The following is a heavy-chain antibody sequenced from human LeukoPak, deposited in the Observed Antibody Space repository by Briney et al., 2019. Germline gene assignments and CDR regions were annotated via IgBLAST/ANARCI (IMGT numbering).Heavy chain of an antibody. CDR3: ARTTEGYCSSASCFGFSYSYYMDV. D-gene: IGHD2-2*01. CDR2: MYTSGNA. J-gene: IGHJ6*03. CDR1: GGSISSNNYY. Sequence: SETLSLTCTVSGGSISSNNYYWNWIRQPAGKGLEWIGRMYTSGNANYNPSLKSRVTISVDTSKNQFSLKLSSVIAADTAVYYCARTTEGYCSSASCFGFSYSYYMDVWGKGTTVTISS. V-gene: IGHV4-61*02.